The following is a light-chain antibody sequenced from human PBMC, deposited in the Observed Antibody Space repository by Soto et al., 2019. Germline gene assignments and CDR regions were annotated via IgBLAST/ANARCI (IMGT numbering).Light chain of an antibody. CDR3: QQYNNWPGT. CDR1: QSVSSN. V-gene: IGKV3-15*01. Sequence: EIVMTQSPATLSVSPGERATLSCGASQSVSSNLAWYQQKPGQAPRLLIYGASTRATGIPARFSGSGSGTEFTLTISSLQSEDFAVYYCQQYNNWPGTFGQGTKVEI. J-gene: IGKJ1*01. CDR2: GAS.